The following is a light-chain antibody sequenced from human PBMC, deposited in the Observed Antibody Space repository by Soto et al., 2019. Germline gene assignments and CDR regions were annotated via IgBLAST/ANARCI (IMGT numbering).Light chain of an antibody. CDR1: QRIDTW. CDR2: DAS. V-gene: IGKV1-5*01. Sequence: DIQMTQYPYILSASVGDRATITCRASQRIDTWLAWYQQKPGKAPKLLIYDASTLESGVPSRFSGRGSGTEFTLTISSLQPDDFATYYCQQYNSYWTFGQGTKVDIK. CDR3: QQYNSYWT. J-gene: IGKJ1*01.